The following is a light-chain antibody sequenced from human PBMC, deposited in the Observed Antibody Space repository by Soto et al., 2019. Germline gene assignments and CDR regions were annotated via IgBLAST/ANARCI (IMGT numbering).Light chain of an antibody. V-gene: IGKV3-20*01. J-gene: IGKJ1*01. CDR3: QQYGSSQWT. CDR1: QSVSSSY. Sequence: IVLTPSPGTLSLSPGERATPSCRASQSVSSSYLAWYQQKPGQAPRLLIYGASSRATGIPDRFSGSGSGTDFTLTISRLEPEDFAVYYCQQYGSSQWTFGQGTKVDIK. CDR2: GAS.